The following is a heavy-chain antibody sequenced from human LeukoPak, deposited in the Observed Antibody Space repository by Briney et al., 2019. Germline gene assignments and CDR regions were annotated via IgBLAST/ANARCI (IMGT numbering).Heavy chain of an antibody. D-gene: IGHD5-18*01. Sequence: GASVKVSCKASGYTFTSYDINWVRQATGQGLEWMGWMNPNSGNTGYAQKFQGRVTMTTDTSTSTAYMELRSLRSVDTAVYYCARGGYAFYYYMDVWGKGTTVTISS. CDR1: GYTFTSYD. V-gene: IGHV1-8*01. J-gene: IGHJ6*03. CDR2: MNPNSGNT. CDR3: ARGGYAFYYYMDV.